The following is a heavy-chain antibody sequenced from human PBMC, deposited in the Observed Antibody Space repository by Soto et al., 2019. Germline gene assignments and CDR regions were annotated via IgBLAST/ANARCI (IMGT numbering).Heavy chain of an antibody. J-gene: IGHJ4*02. CDR3: ARDNGYSYGYTLDH. D-gene: IGHD5-18*01. Sequence: SETLSLTCTVSGGSISSYYWSWIRQPPGKGLEWIGYIYYSGSTNYNPSLKSRVTISVDASKNQFSLKLSSVTAADTAVYYCARDNGYSYGYTLDHWGQGTLVTVSS. V-gene: IGHV4-59*01. CDR2: IYYSGST. CDR1: GGSISSYY.